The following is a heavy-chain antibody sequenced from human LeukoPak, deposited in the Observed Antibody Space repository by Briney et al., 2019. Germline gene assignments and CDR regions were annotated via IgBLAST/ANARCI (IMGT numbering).Heavy chain of an antibody. Sequence: GGSLRLSCAASGFTFSSYAMSWVRQAPGKGLEWVSAISGSGGSTYYADSVKGRFTISRGNSKNTLYLQMNSLRAEDTAVYYCAKLHRMIVVIDYWGQGTLVTVSS. CDR3: AKLHRMIVVIDY. CDR1: GFTFSSYA. CDR2: ISGSGGST. J-gene: IGHJ4*02. D-gene: IGHD3-22*01. V-gene: IGHV3-23*01.